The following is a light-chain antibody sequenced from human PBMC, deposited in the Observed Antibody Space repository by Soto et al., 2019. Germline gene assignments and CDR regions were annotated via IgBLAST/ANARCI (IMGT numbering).Light chain of an antibody. V-gene: IGKV3D-15*01. CDR3: KQYNNWPT. CDR2: GAY. Sequence: EIVMTQSRATLSVSPGERTTLSCRASQSVSSNLAWYQQKPGQAPSLRLYGAYTSATGLPARFSGSGYGTELTLTISCLQSEDFEVYYCKQYNNWPTFDQGTKLEI. J-gene: IGKJ2*01. CDR1: QSVSSN.